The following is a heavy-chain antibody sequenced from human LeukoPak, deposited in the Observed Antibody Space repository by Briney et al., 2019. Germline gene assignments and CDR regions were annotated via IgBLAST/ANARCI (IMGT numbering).Heavy chain of an antibody. CDR3: ARDYMVRGVMGNWFDP. Sequence: GASVKVSCKASGGTFSSYAISWVRQAPGQGLEWMGGIIPTFGTANYAQKFQGRVTITADESTSTAYMELSSLRSEDTAVYYCARDYMVRGVMGNWFDPWGQGTLVTVSS. CDR1: GGTFSSYA. J-gene: IGHJ5*02. D-gene: IGHD3-10*01. CDR2: IIPTFGTA. V-gene: IGHV1-69*13.